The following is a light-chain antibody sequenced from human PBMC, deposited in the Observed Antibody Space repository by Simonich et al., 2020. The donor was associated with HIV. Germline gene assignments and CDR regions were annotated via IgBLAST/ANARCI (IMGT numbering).Light chain of an antibody. CDR1: QSISIW. J-gene: IGKJ2*01. Sequence: DIQMTQSPSTLSASVGERVTITCRASQSISIWLAWYQQKPGKAPKLLIYKASSLESGVPSSFSGSGSGTEFTLTISSLQPDDFATYYCQQYKSYPYTFGQGTKLEIK. CDR2: KAS. V-gene: IGKV1-5*03. CDR3: QQYKSYPYT.